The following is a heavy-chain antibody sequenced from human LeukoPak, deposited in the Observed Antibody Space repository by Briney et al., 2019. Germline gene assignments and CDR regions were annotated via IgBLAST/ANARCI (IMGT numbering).Heavy chain of an antibody. CDR3: ARDEPSPDSTDLDY. J-gene: IGHJ4*02. CDR1: GFTVSSNS. V-gene: IGHV3-66*01. CDR2: IYNGGST. Sequence: GGSLRLSCVASGFTVSSNSMTWVRQAPGKGLEWVSVIYNGGSTYYADSVKGRFTISRDNSKNTLYLQMNNLRADDTAVYYCARDEPSPDSTDLDYWGQGTLVTVSS. D-gene: IGHD2/OR15-2a*01.